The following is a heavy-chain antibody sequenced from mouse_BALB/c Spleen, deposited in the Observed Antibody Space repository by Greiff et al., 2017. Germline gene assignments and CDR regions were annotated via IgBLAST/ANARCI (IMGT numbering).Heavy chain of an antibody. CDR1: GFAFSSYD. CDR2: ISSGGGST. D-gene: IGHD2-4*01. J-gene: IGHJ1*01. CDR3: ARHYDYGPRNFDV. V-gene: IGHV5-12-1*01. Sequence: EVKLVESGGGLVKPGGSLKLSCAASGFAFSSYDMSWVRQTPEKRLEWVAYISSGGGSTYYPDTVKGRFTISRDNAKNTLYLQMSSLKSEDTAMYYCARHYDYGPRNFDVWGAGTTVTVSS.